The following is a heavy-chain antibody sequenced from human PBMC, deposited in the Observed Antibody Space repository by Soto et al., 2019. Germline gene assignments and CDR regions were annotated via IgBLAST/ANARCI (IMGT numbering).Heavy chain of an antibody. CDR1: GGTFSRYT. CDR2: IIPIVDIP. D-gene: IGHD2-8*02. J-gene: IGHJ6*02. V-gene: IGHV1-69*02. CDR3: ASHFTGVLVLGTSTPGGDNFGWDV. Sequence: QVQLVQSGAEVKKPGSSVKVSCKASGGTFSRYTFTWVRQAPGQGLEWMGRIIPIVDIPNYAQKFQGRVPITADKSPSKAYRELSRLTSDDTAVYYCASHFTGVLVLGTSTPGGDNFGWDVWGQGTTVSVS.